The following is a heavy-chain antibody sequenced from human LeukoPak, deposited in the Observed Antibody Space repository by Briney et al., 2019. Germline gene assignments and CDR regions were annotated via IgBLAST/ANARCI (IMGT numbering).Heavy chain of an antibody. CDR1: GYTLTELS. J-gene: IGHJ4*02. V-gene: IGHV1-24*01. Sequence: ASVKVSCKVSGYTLTELSMHWVRQAPGKGLEWMGGFDPEDGETIYAQKFQGRVTMTEDTSTDTAYMELSSLRSEDTAVYYCATVQLIWFGELLRRDYFGYWGQGTLVTVSS. D-gene: IGHD3-10*01. CDR2: FDPEDGET. CDR3: ATVQLIWFGELLRRDYFGY.